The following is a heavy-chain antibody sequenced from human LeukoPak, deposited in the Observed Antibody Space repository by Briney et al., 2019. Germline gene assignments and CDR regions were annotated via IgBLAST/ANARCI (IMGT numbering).Heavy chain of an antibody. J-gene: IGHJ2*01. V-gene: IGHV4-61*02. Sequence: SETLSLTCTVSGGSISSGSYYWSWIRQPAGKGLEWIGRIYTSGSTNYNPSLKSRVTISVDTSKNQFSLKLSSVTAADTAVYYCAAAPEYYDFWRGSPHFDLWGRGTLVTVSS. CDR3: AAAPEYYDFWRGSPHFDL. CDR1: GGSISSGSYY. D-gene: IGHD3-3*01. CDR2: IYTSGST.